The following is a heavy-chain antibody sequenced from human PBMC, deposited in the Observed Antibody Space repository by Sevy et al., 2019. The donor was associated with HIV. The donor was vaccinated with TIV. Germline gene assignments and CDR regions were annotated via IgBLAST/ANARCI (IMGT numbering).Heavy chain of an antibody. J-gene: IGHJ4*02. CDR2: FDPEDGET. Sequence: ASVKVSCKVSGYTLTELSMHWVRQAPGKGLEWMGGFDPEDGETIYAQKFQGRDTVTEDTSTDTAYMELSSLRSEDTAVYYCATATGTTRTVDYFDYWGQGTLVTVSS. V-gene: IGHV1-24*01. CDR1: GYTLTELS. CDR3: ATATGTTRTVDYFDY. D-gene: IGHD1-1*01.